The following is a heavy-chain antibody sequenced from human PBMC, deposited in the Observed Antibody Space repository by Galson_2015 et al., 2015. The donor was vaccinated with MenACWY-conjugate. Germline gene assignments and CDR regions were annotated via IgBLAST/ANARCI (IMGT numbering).Heavy chain of an antibody. Sequence: SLRLSCAASGFIVSSYHMNWVRQASGKGLEWVAIIYSDGRTYYADSVKGRFTISRDSSKNTLHLQMNSLRVEDTAVYYCAREGGVGETEAFDIWGQGTMVTVSS. CDR1: GFIVSSYH. CDR2: IYSDGRT. CDR3: AREGGVGETEAFDI. J-gene: IGHJ3*02. V-gene: IGHV3-53*01.